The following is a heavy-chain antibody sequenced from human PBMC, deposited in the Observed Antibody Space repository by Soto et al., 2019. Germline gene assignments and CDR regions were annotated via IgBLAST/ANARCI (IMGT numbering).Heavy chain of an antibody. D-gene: IGHD3-22*01. CDR3: PRRLHYYDTSGYYPPSAFDI. CDR2: IYYSGST. Sequence: SHSPSPTSNLSGDSVGSGTYYSSWIRQPPGKGLESIGYIYYSGSTNYNPSLKSRVTISVDTSKNQFSLQLSSVTAADTAMYYCPRRLHYYDTSGYYPPSAFDIWAQETLPTDSS. CDR1: GDSVGSGTYY. V-gene: IGHV4-61*01. J-gene: IGHJ3*02.